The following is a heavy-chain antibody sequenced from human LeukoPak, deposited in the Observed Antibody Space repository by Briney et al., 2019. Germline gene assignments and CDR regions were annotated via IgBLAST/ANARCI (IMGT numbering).Heavy chain of an antibody. CDR3: ARAFPYYDFWSGYRTNWFDP. CDR1: GGSFSGYY. J-gene: IGHJ5*02. CDR2: INHSGST. Sequence: TSETLSLTCAVYGGSFSGYYWSWIRQPPGKGLEWIGEINHSGSTNYNPSLKSRVTISVDTSKNQFSLKLSSVTAADTAVYYCARAFPYYDFWSGYRTNWFDPWGQGTLVTVSS. V-gene: IGHV4-34*01. D-gene: IGHD3-3*01.